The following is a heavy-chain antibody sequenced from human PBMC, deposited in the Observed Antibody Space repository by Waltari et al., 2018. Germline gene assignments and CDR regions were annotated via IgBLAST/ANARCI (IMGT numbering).Heavy chain of an antibody. J-gene: IGHJ6*02. V-gene: IGHV3-33*01. CDR1: GFTFRSYG. Sequence: QVQLVESGGGVVQPGRSLRLSCAASGFTFRSYGMHWVRQAPGKGLEWVAVIWYDGSNKYYADSVKGRFTISRDNSKNTLYLQMNSLRAEDTAVYYCAREVTIFGVVNGMDVWGQGTTVTVSS. D-gene: IGHD3-3*01. CDR2: IWYDGSNK. CDR3: AREVTIFGVVNGMDV.